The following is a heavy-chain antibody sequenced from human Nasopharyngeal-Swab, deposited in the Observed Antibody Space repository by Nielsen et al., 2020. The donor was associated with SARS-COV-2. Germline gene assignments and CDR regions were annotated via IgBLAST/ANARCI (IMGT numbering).Heavy chain of an antibody. D-gene: IGHD2-2*01. CDR3: AKSSRIVVVPAAKWFDP. J-gene: IGHJ5*02. V-gene: IGHV3-23*01. Sequence: GGSLRLSCAASGFSFSTYSMNWVRQAPGKGLEWVSAISGSGGSTYYADSVKGRFTISRDNSKNTLCLQMNSLRAEDTAVYYCAKSSRIVVVPAAKWFDPWGQGTLVTVSS. CDR2: ISGSGGST. CDR1: GFSFSTYS.